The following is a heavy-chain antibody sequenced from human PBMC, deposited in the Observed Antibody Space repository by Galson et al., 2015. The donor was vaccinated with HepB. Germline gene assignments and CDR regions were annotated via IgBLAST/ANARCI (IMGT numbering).Heavy chain of an antibody. V-gene: IGHV6-1*01. D-gene: IGHD1/OR15-1a*01. CDR3: AREALNWNNVAFNYYGLDV. CDR2: TYYRAKWDN. J-gene: IGHJ6*02. CDR1: GDSVSTNSAA. Sequence: CAISGDSVSTNSAAWNWIGQSPSRGLEWLGRTYYRAKWDNDYAPSVKGRITFRPDTSKNQFSLELKSVSPEDTAVYYCAREALNWNNVAFNYYGLDVWGQGTTVIVSS.